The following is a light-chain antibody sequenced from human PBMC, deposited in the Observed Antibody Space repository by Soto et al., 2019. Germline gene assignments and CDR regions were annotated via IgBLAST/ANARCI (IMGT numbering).Light chain of an antibody. V-gene: IGKV1-5*01. Sequence: DIQMTQSPSTLSASVGDRVTITCRASQSISSWLAWYQQKPGKAPKLRSDEASSLERGVPSRVSGSGSGTEFNLTISSLQPDDFATYDCQQYNSYSQTFGQGTKVDI. CDR3: QQYNSYSQT. CDR2: EAS. J-gene: IGKJ1*01. CDR1: QSISSW.